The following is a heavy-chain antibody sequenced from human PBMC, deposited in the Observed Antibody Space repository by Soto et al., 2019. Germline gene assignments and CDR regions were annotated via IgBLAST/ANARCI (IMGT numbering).Heavy chain of an antibody. D-gene: IGHD1-26*01. Sequence: GASVKVSCKASGGTFSSYAISWVRQAPGQGLEWMGGIIPIFGTANYAQKFQGRATITADESTSTAYMELSSLRSEDTAVYYCARGFDTVGATTSYYYGMDVWGQGTTVTVSS. V-gene: IGHV1-69*13. CDR1: GGTFSSYA. CDR3: ARGFDTVGATTSYYYGMDV. CDR2: IIPIFGTA. J-gene: IGHJ6*02.